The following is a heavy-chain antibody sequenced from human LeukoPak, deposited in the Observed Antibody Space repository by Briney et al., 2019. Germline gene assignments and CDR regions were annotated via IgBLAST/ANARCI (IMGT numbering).Heavy chain of an antibody. V-gene: IGHV4-59*01. D-gene: IGHD6-19*01. Sequence: PSETLSLTCTASGVSISRYYWSWIRQPPGKGLEWIGYIYNSGTTNYNPSLKSRVTISVDTSKNQFSLKLSSVTAADTAVYYCAQTTGWPGFDYWGQGILVTVSS. CDR3: AQTTGWPGFDY. CDR1: GVSISRYY. J-gene: IGHJ4*02. CDR2: IYNSGTT.